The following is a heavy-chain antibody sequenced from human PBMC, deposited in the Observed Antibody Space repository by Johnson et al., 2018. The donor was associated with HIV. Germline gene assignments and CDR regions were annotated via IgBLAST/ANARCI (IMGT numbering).Heavy chain of an antibody. Sequence: QVQLVESGGGLVKPGGSLRLSCAASGFTFSDYYMNWIRQAPGKGLEWVAVIWYDGSNKFYADSVKGRFTISRDNSKNTVYLQMNSLRVEDTAVYYCAKSPGKDHGGNSGGFDIWGQGTMVTVSS. D-gene: IGHD4/OR15-4a*01. CDR2: IWYDGSNK. CDR3: AKSPGKDHGGNSGGFDI. V-gene: IGHV3-33*06. CDR1: GFTFSDYY. J-gene: IGHJ3*02.